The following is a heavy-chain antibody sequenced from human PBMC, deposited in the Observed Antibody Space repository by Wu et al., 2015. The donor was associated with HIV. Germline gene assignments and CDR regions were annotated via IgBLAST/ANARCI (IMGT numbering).Heavy chain of an antibody. CDR2: INPNSGGT. Sequence: QVQLVQSGAEVKKPGASVKVSCKASGYTFTGYYMHWVRQAPGQGLEWMGWINPNSGGTNYAQKFQGRVTMTRDTSISTAYMELSRLRSDDTAVYYCARGSLGSSWYRWFDPWGQGTLVTVSS. CDR1: GYTFTGYY. J-gene: IGHJ5*02. CDR3: ARGSLGSSWYRWFDP. D-gene: IGHD6-13*01. V-gene: IGHV1-2*02.